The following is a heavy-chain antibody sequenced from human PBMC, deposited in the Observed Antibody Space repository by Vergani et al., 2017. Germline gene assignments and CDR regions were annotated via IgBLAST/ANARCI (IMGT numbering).Heavy chain of an antibody. Sequence: QVQLQESGPGLVKPPGTLSLTCAVSGGSISSSNWWSWVRQPPGKGLEWIGEIYHSGSTNYNPSLKSRVTISGDKSKNQFSLKLSSVTAADTAVYYCARESKRLLLAAGDYYGMDVWGQGTTVTVSS. J-gene: IGHJ6*02. D-gene: IGHD3-10*01. V-gene: IGHV4-4*03. CDR3: ARESKRLLLAAGDYYGMDV. CDR1: GGSISSSNW. CDR2: IYHSGST.